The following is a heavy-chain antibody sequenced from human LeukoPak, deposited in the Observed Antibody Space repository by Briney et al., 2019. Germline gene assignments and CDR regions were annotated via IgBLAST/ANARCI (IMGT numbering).Heavy chain of an antibody. CDR1: GLTFSTYA. J-gene: IGHJ4*02. V-gene: IGHV3-23*01. CDR2: IGGSGTGT. Sequence: PGGSLRLSCAASGLTFSTYAMTWVRQAPGKGLDWVPSIGGSGTGTYYADSVKGRFTMSRDNARNTLFLQMSALRVDDTAMYYCVTDQGHWGQGTLVTVSS. CDR3: VTDQGH.